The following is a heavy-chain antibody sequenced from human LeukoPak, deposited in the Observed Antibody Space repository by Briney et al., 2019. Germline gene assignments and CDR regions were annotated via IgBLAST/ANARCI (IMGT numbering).Heavy chain of an antibody. Sequence: GGSLRLSYAASGFTFGYYYMIWIRQAPGKGLEWVSYISGSSDYTNYADSVKARFTISRDNAKNSLYLQMNSLRAEDTAVYYCARDSSSWFAPWGQGTLVTVSS. CDR1: GFTFGYYY. V-gene: IGHV3-11*06. J-gene: IGHJ5*02. CDR3: ARDSSSWFAP. CDR2: ISGSSDYT. D-gene: IGHD6-13*01.